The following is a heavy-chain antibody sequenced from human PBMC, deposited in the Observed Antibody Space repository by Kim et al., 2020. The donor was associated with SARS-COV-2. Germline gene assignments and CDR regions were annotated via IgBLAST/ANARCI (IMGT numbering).Heavy chain of an antibody. D-gene: IGHD1-26*01. V-gene: IGHV5-10-1*01. CDR3: ARHAGQLHSGDACDL. CDR2: NDPSDSYT. J-gene: IGHJ3*01. CDR1: GYISTSYW. Sequence: GESLKISCKGSGYISTSYWISWVRQMPGKGLEWMGRNDPSDSYTNYSPSFHGHVTISADKSISTAYLQRSSLKASATAMYYAARHAGQLHSGDACDLWGQ.